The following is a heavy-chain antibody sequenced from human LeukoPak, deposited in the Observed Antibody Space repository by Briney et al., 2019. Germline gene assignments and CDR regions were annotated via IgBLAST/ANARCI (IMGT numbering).Heavy chain of an antibody. D-gene: IGHD6-13*01. V-gene: IGHV4-4*07. Sequence: SETLSLTCTASGCSISSYYWSWIRQPAGKGLEWIGRIYTSGSTNYNPSLTSRVTMSVDTSKNQFSLKLSSVTAADTAVYYCARIYGNKGYSSSWGGWFDPWGQGTLVTVSS. J-gene: IGHJ5*02. CDR3: ARIYGNKGYSSSWGGWFDP. CDR2: IYTSGST. CDR1: GCSISSYY.